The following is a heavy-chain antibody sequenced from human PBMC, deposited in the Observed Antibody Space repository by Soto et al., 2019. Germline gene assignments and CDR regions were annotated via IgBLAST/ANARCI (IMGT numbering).Heavy chain of an antibody. D-gene: IGHD3-10*01. V-gene: IGHV1-69*12. J-gene: IGHJ6*02. CDR3: ARVGKRGGYYGMDV. Sequence: QVQLVQSGAEVKKPGSSVKVSCKASGGTFSNYAISWVRQAPGQGLEWMGGIIPIFDTANYAQKFQGRVTISADEATSRGYMELSSLRSEDTAVYYWARVGKRGGYYGMDVWGQGTTVTGSS. CDR2: IIPIFDTA. CDR1: GGTFSNYA.